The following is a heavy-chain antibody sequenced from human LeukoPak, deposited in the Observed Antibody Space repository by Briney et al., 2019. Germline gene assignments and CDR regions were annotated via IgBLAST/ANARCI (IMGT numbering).Heavy chain of an antibody. J-gene: IGHJ4*02. CDR1: GYTFTTYW. V-gene: IGHV5-51*01. CDR3: ARLDVSGAYYVDY. D-gene: IGHD3-22*01. CDR2: IYPDDSDT. Sequence: GESLKISCKGSGYTFTTYWIGWVRQMPGKGLEWMGIIYPDDSDTRYSPSFQGQVTVSADKSISTAYLQWSSLKASDTAMYYCARLDVSGAYYVDYWGQGTLVAVSS.